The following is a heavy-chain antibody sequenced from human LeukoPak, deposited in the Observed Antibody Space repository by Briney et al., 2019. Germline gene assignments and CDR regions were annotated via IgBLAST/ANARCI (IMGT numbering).Heavy chain of an antibody. CDR1: GYTFTYHY. J-gene: IGHJ3*02. CDR2: ITPFNGNT. V-gene: IGHV1-45*02. D-gene: IGHD1-26*01. Sequence: ASVKVSCKASGYTFTYHYLHWVRQAPGQALEWMGWITPFNGNTYYAQKFQDRVTITRDRSMSTAYMELSSLRSEDTAMYYCARDTRIGQPAWDIWGQGTMVTVSS. CDR3: ARDTRIGQPAWDI.